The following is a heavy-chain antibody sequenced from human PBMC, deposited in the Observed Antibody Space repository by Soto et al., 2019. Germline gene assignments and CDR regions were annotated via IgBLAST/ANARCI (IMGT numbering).Heavy chain of an antibody. CDR3: VRAGYCSGGSCSSDWFDP. J-gene: IGHJ5*02. CDR2: IIPMFGTA. Sequence: SVKVSCKASGGTFSSYTISWVRQAPGQGLEWMGGIIPMFGTAKYAQKFQGGVTITADESTSTAYMDLSSLRSEDTAVYYCVRAGYCSGGSCSSDWFDPWGQGTLVTVSS. D-gene: IGHD2-15*01. CDR1: GGTFSSYT. V-gene: IGHV1-69*13.